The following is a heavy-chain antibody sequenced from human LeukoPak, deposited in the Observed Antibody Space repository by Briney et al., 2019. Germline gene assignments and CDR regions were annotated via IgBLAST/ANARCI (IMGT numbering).Heavy chain of an antibody. D-gene: IGHD2-15*01. CDR1: GFTFSSYA. Sequence: PGGSLRFSCAASGFTFSSYAMSWVRQAPGKGLEWVSVISGSGGSTYYADSVKGRFTISRDNSKNTLYLQMNSLRAEDTAVYYCVSGGVVVRNGYFDFWGQGTLVTVSS. CDR3: VSGGVVVRNGYFDF. CDR2: ISGSGGST. V-gene: IGHV3-23*01. J-gene: IGHJ4*02.